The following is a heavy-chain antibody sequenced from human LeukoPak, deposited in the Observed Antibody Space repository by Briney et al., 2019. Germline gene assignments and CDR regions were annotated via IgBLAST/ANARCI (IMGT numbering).Heavy chain of an antibody. V-gene: IGHV4-59*08. CDR2: IYYSGST. Sequence: PSETLSLTCTVSGGSISSYYWSWIRQPPGKGLEWVRYIYYSGSTNYNPSLKSRVTISVDTSKNQFSLKLSSVTAADTAVYYCARHFNNWGYAFDIWGQGTMVTVSS. J-gene: IGHJ3*02. CDR1: GGSISSYY. D-gene: IGHD7-27*01. CDR3: ARHFNNWGYAFDI.